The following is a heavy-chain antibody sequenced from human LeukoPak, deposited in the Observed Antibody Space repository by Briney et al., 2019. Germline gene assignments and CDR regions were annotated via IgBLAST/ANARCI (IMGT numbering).Heavy chain of an antibody. J-gene: IGHJ4*02. D-gene: IGHD2-15*01. CDR3: AKDPRYCSGGSCYSIGVDY. V-gene: IGHV3-23*05. CDR2: FYKRGDKI. CDR1: GFTFDNHG. Sequence: PGGSLRLSCTASGFTFDNHGMTWARQAPGKGLEWVATFYKRGDKIYQPDSMKGRFTISRDNSKNTLYLQMNSPRAEDTAVYYCAKDPRYCSGGSCYSIGVDYWDQATLVTVPS.